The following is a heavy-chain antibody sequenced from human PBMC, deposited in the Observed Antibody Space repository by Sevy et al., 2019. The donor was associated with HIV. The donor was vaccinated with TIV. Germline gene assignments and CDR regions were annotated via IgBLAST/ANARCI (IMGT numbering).Heavy chain of an antibody. V-gene: IGHV3-13*01. CDR3: ARGGSDAFDI. CDR1: GFTFSSYD. Sequence: GGSLRLSCAASGFTFSSYDMYWVRQVTGKGLEWVSAIGTVGDKFYPESVKGRFTISRENAKNSLYLQMNSLRAGDTAVYYCARGGSDAFDIWGQGTMVTVSS. J-gene: IGHJ3*02. CDR2: IGTVGDK. D-gene: IGHD1-1*01.